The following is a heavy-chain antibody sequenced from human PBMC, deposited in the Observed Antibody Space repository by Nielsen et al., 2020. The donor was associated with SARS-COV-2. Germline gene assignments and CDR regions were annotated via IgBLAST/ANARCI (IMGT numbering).Heavy chain of an antibody. Sequence: GSVKGSGKASGYTVTGYYMHWVRQAPGQGLEWMGWINPNSGGTNYAQKFQGRVTMTRDTSISTAYIELSRLRSDDTAVYYCARVELPPSYYYYGMDVWGQGTTVTVSS. CDR2: INPNSGGT. CDR3: ARVELPPSYYYYGMDV. V-gene: IGHV1-2*02. J-gene: IGHJ6*02. CDR1: GYTVTGYY. D-gene: IGHD1-7*01.